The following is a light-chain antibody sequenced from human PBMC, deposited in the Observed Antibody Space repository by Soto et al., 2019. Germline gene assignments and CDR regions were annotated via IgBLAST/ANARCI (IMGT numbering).Light chain of an antibody. CDR2: DVS. V-gene: IGLV2-8*01. J-gene: IGLJ1*01. CDR1: SSDVGGYNY. Sequence: ALTQPPSASGSPGQSVTISCTGTSSDVGGYNYVSWYQQFPGKAPKLMIYDVSERPSGVPDRFSGSKSGNTASLTVSGLQAEDEADYYCSSYAGSINFYVFGTGTKLTVL. CDR3: SSYAGSINFYV.